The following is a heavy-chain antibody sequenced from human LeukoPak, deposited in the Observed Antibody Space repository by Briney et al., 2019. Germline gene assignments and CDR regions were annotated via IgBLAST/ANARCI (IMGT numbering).Heavy chain of an antibody. CDR3: AKDLWQAYYYDSSGYPRGNWFDP. CDR2: ISGSGGST. V-gene: IGHV3-23*01. CDR1: GFTFSDRN. Sequence: GGSLKLSCAASGFTFSDRNMDWFRQAPGKGLEWVSAISGSGGSTYYADSVKGRFTISRDNSKNTLYLQMNSLRAEDTAVYYCAKDLWQAYYYDSSGYPRGNWFDPWGQGALVTVSS. D-gene: IGHD3-22*01. J-gene: IGHJ5*02.